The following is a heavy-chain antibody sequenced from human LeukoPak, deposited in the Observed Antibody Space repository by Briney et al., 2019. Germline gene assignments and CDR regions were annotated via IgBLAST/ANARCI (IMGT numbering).Heavy chain of an antibody. D-gene: IGHD1-1*01. V-gene: IGHV4-34*01. Sequence: ASETLSLTCAVYGGSFSDYNWTWIRQPPRKGLEWIGEIGHNASANYNPSLKGRVTISVDTSKNQFSLKLTSVTAADTAVYYCARPSGGTPVKRFYYWGQGTLVTVSS. CDR2: IGHNASA. J-gene: IGHJ4*02. CDR1: GGSFSDYN. CDR3: ARPSGGTPVKRFYY.